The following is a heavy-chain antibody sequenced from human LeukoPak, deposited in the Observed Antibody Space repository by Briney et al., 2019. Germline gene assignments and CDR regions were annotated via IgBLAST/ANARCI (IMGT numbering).Heavy chain of an antibody. D-gene: IGHD6-13*01. CDR1: GFTFSSYE. CDR3: ATSQGSWPDYFDY. V-gene: IGHV3-48*03. CDR2: ISTSGSTI. Sequence: GGSLRLSCAASGFTFSSYEMNWVRQAPGKGLEWVSYISTSGSTIYYADSVKGRFTISRDNAKNSLYLQMNSLRAEDTAVYYCATSQGSWPDYFDYWGQGTLVTVSS. J-gene: IGHJ4*02.